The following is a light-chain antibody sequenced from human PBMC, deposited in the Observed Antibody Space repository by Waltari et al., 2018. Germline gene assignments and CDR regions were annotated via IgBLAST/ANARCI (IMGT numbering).Light chain of an antibody. Sequence: SYVLTQPPSVSVAPGQTARITCGGNDIGSKSVHWYQQKPGQAPVLFVYDDSDRPPGIPERCSGSNSGNTATLTMSRVEAGDEADYYCQVWHSRTDHYVFGTGTKVTVL. CDR3: QVWHSRTDHYV. V-gene: IGLV3-21*02. CDR1: DIGSKS. J-gene: IGLJ1*01. CDR2: DDS.